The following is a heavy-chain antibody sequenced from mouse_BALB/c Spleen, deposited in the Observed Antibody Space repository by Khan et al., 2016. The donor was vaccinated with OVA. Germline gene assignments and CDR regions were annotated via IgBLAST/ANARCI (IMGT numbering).Heavy chain of an antibody. V-gene: IGHV3-2*02. CDR1: GYSITSEYA. CDR3: ARKDYYDYDPFPY. CDR2: INYSGNT. J-gene: IGHJ3*01. D-gene: IGHD2-4*01. Sequence: EVELVESGPGLVKPSQSLSLTCTVTGYSITSEYAWNWIRQFPGNKLEWMAYINYSGNTRFNPSLKSRTSITRDTSKNQFFLQLSSVTTEDTATYYCARKDYYDYDPFPYWGQGTLVTVSA.